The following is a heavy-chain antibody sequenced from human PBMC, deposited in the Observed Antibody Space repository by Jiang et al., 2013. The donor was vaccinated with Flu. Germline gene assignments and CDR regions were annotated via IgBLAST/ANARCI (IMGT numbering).Heavy chain of an antibody. Sequence: LRLSCAASGFTFSSYAMTWVRQAPGKGLEWVSTIGGSGSNTYYADSVKGRFTISRDNSKNTLYLQTNSLRAEDTAVYYCTTDSPLTRINYYGMDVWGQGTTVTVSS. V-gene: IGHV3-23*01. J-gene: IGHJ6*02. CDR3: TTDSPLTRINYYGMDV. CDR1: GFTFSSYA. D-gene: IGHD2-15*01. CDR2: IGGSGSNT.